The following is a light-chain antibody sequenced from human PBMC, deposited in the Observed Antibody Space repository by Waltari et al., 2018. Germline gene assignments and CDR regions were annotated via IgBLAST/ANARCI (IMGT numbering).Light chain of an antibody. CDR1: SSNIGNNY. Sequence: QSVLPQPPSVSAAPGQKVTIPCSGSSSNIGNNYVSWSPPRPGTSPKPHIYDNNKRPSGIPDRCSGAKSGTSATLGITGLQTGDEADYYCGTWDSSLSALWVFGGGTKLTVL. V-gene: IGLV1-51*01. CDR3: GTWDSSLSALWV. J-gene: IGLJ3*02. CDR2: DNN.